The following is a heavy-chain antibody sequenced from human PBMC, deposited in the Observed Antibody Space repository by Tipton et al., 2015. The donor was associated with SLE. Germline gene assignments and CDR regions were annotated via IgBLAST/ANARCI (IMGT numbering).Heavy chain of an antibody. Sequence: SLRLSCTASGFRFRNYWMSWVRQAPGKGLEWVANIKEDGSEKYYVDSVKGRFSISRDNAENSLYLQTNSLRAEDTAVYYCARGATVDWDRVAFDSWGQGTLVTVSS. J-gene: IGHJ4*02. D-gene: IGHD3/OR15-3a*01. V-gene: IGHV3-7*01. CDR3: ARGATVDWDRVAFDS. CDR1: GFRFRNYW. CDR2: IKEDGSEK.